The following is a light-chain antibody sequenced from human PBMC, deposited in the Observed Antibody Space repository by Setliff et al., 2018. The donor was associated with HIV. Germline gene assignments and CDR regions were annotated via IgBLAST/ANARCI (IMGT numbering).Light chain of an antibody. Sequence: QSALTQTRSVSGSPGQAVTISCTGTSSNIGTYNYVSWYQQHPGKAPKLMIYDVTKRPSGVSDRFSGSKSGNTASLTIPGLQAEDEADYYCCSYGGNSVSYVFGTGTKV. CDR3: CSYGGNSVSYV. V-gene: IGLV2-11*01. CDR1: SSNIGTYNY. J-gene: IGLJ1*01. CDR2: DVT.